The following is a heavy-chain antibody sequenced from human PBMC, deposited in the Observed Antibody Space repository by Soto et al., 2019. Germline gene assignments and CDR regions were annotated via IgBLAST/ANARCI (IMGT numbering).Heavy chain of an antibody. D-gene: IGHD4-17*01. V-gene: IGHV4-30-4*01. J-gene: IGHJ4*02. CDR2: IYNSGGS. Sequence: SETLSLTCSVSGASVRSGDYYWSCIRQAPGKGLEWIGYIYNSGGSYYNPSLKGRLTISIDTSKNQFSLKLNSVTAADTAIYYCVGTGTTDDYRARRTPVTVSS. CDR1: GASVRSGDYY. CDR3: VGTGTTDDY.